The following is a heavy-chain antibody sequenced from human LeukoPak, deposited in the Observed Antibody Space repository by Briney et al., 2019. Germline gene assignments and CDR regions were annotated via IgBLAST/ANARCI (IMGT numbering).Heavy chain of an antibody. D-gene: IGHD3-22*01. CDR1: GGTFSSYA. CDR3: ASLGAYYYDSSGYYYADFDY. J-gene: IGHJ4*02. CDR2: INPNSGGT. V-gene: IGHV1-2*02. Sequence: ASVKVSCKASGGTFSSYAISWVRQAPGQGLEWMGWINPNSGGTNYAQKFQGRVTMTRDTSISTAYMELSRLRSDDTAVYYCASLGAYYYDSSGYYYADFDYWGQGTLVTVSS.